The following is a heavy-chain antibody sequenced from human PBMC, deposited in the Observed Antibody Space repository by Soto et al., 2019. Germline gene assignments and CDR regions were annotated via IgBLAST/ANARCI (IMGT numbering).Heavy chain of an antibody. CDR1: GGSISSSGSY. V-gene: IGHV4-39*01. Sequence: TSETLSLTCTVSGGSISSSGSYWGWVRQPPGKGLEWIVSFYYTGGTYSTYYNPSLKSRVTISVDTPKRQFSLNLRSVTAADTAVYYCARRRVEMATIPKYYFDYWGQGTLVTVSS. D-gene: IGHD5-12*01. CDR3: ARRRVEMATIPKYYFDY. J-gene: IGHJ4*02. CDR2: FYYTGGT.